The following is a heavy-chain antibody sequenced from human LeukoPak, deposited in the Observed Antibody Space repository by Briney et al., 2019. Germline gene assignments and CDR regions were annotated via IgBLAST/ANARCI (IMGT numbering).Heavy chain of an antibody. CDR1: GGTFSSYA. V-gene: IGHV1-69*13. J-gene: IGHJ6*03. CDR2: FIPIFGTE. D-gene: IGHD2-2*01. CDR3: ARDRCRSTSCYVSYHYYYYMDV. Sequence: SVKVSCKASGGTFSSYAISWVRQAPGQGLEWMEGFIPIFGTENYAQKFQGRVTITADESTSTAYMELSSLRSEDTAVYYCARDRCRSTSCYVSYHYYYYMDVWGKGTTVTVSS.